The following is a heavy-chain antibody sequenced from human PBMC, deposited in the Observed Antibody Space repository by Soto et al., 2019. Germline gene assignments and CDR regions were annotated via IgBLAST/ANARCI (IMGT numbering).Heavy chain of an antibody. D-gene: IGHD5-18*01. Sequence: SETLSLTCTVSGGSISSYYWSWIRQPPGKGLEWIGYIYYSGSTNYNPSLKSRVTISVDTSKNQFSLKLSSVTAADTAVYYCASSRGDTAMVVFDYWGQGTLVTSPQ. V-gene: IGHV4-59*08. CDR2: IYYSGST. CDR3: ASSRGDTAMVVFDY. CDR1: GGSISSYY. J-gene: IGHJ4*02.